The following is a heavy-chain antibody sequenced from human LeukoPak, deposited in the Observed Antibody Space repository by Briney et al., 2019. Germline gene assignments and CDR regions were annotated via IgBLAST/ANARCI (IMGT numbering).Heavy chain of an antibody. Sequence: GGSLRLSCAASGFTFSSYSMNWVRQAPGKGLEWVSSISSSSSYIYYTDSVKGRFTISRDNAKNSLYLQMNSLRAEDTAVYYCARITTAAGKVYWGQGTLVTVSS. J-gene: IGHJ4*02. V-gene: IGHV3-21*01. CDR2: ISSSSSYI. D-gene: IGHD6-13*01. CDR3: ARITTAAGKVY. CDR1: GFTFSSYS.